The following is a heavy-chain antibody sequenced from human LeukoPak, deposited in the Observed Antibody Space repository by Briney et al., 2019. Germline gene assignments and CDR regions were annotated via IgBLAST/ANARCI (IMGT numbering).Heavy chain of an antibody. J-gene: IGHJ4*02. V-gene: IGHV3-43*01. CDR3: ARDIRGNYFDS. D-gene: IGHD3-16*01. Sequence: PGGSLRLSCVASGFIFDDSIMHWVRQAPGKGLEWISLISRDGSTPYYADSVKGRFTISRDNSKNSLFLQMNSLTPEDTAVYYCARDIRGNYFDSWGQGTLVTVSS. CDR2: ISRDGSTP. CDR1: GFIFDDSI.